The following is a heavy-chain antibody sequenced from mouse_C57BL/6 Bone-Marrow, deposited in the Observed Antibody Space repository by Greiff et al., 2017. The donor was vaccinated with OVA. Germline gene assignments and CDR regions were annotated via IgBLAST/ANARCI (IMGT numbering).Heavy chain of an antibody. CDR3: AREGQLRLHYAMDY. D-gene: IGHD3-2*02. CDR1: GYTFTSYW. J-gene: IGHJ4*01. Sequence: VQLQQPGAELVMPGASVKLSCKASGYTFTSYWMHWVKQRPGQGLEWIGEIDPSDSYTNYNQKFKGKSTLTVDKSSSTAYMQLSSLTSEDSAVYYCAREGQLRLHYAMDYWGQGTSVTVSS. CDR2: IDPSDSYT. V-gene: IGHV1-69*01.